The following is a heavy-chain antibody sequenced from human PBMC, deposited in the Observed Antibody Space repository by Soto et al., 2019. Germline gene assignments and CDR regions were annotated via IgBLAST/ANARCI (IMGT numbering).Heavy chain of an antibody. D-gene: IGHD6-6*01. V-gene: IGHV3-11*01. CDR3: AKRVRLDYSSSSPIEY. CDR1: GFTFNDYF. J-gene: IGHJ4*02. CDR2: ISGSITTK. Sequence: GGSLRLSCAASGFTFNDYFMSWVRQAPGKGLEWVSYISGSITTKYYADSVKGRFAISRDNAKNSLYLQMNSLRAEDTAVYYCAKRVRLDYSSSSPIEYWGQGTLVTVSS.